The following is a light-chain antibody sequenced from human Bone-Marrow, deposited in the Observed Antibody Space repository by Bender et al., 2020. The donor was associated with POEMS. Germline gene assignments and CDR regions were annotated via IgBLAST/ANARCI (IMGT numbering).Light chain of an antibody. V-gene: IGLV3-1*01. CDR3: QVWDSGTWV. CDR2: RDA. CDR1: NLGDKY. J-gene: IGLJ3*02. Sequence: SYELTQPPSVSVSPRQTANITCSGDNLGDKYVSWYQQKPGQSPVTVIYRDARRPSGIPERFSGSNSGNTATLTISGSQTIDEADYYCQVWDSGTWVFGGGTKLSVL.